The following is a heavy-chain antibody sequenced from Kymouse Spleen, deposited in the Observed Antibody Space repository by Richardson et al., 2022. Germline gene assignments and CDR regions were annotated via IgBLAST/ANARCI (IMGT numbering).Heavy chain of an antibody. CDR1: GFTFSSYG. CDR2: IWYDGSNK. V-gene: IGHV3-33*01. J-gene: IGHJ6*02. Sequence: QVQLVESGGGVVQPGRSLRLSCAASGFTFSSYGMHWVRQAPGKGLEWVAVIWYDGSNKYYADSVKGRFTISRDNSKNTLYLQMNSLRAEDTAVYYCARDKIVVVPAAMPYYYYGMDVWGQGTTVTVSS. CDR3: ARDKIVVVPAAMPYYYYGMDV. D-gene: IGHD2-2*02.